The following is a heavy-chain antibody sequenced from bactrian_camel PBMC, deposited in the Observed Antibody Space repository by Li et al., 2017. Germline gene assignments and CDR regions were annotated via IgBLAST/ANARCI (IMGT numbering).Heavy chain of an antibody. J-gene: IGHJ4*01. D-gene: IGHD4*01. Sequence: HVQLVESGGGSVQAGGSLRLSCEVSGHYYSSYYMGWFRRPPGKEREGVAIIDSDGSTGYEDSVKGRFTISRDNAKNTIYLQMDNLKPDDSAVYYCAAEVFPCRSYSDYAEHWGQGTQVTVS. CDR3: AAEVFPCRSYSDYAEH. CDR2: IDSDGSTG. V-gene: IGHV3-2*01. CDR1: GHYYSSYY.